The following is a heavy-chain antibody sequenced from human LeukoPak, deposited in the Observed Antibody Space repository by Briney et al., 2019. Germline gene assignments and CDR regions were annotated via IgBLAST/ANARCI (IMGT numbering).Heavy chain of an antibody. CDR2: INHSGST. J-gene: IGHJ4*02. V-gene: IGHV4-38-2*02. CDR1: GYSISSGYY. Sequence: KSSETLSLTCTVSGYSISSGYYWSWIRQPPGKGLEWIGEINHSGSTNYNPSLKSRVTISVDTSKNQFSLKLSSVTAADTAVYYCARQSSGGSFDYWGQGTLVTVSS. CDR3: ARQSSGGSFDY. D-gene: IGHD2-15*01.